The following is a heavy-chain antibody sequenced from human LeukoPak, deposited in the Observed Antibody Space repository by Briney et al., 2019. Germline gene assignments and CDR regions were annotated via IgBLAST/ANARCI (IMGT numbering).Heavy chain of an antibody. CDR3: ASHRTRGYSGFRHAFDI. D-gene: IGHD5-12*01. CDR1: GYTFTSYD. J-gene: IGHJ3*02. CDR2: MNPNSGNT. V-gene: IGHV1-8*01. Sequence: ASVKVSCKASGYTFTSYDINWVRQATGQGLEWMGWMNPNSGNTGYAQKFQGRVTMTRNTSISTAYMELSSLRSEDTAEYYCASHRTRGYSGFRHAFDIWGQGTMVTVSS.